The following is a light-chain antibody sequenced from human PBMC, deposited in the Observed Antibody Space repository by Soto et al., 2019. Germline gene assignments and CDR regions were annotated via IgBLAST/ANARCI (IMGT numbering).Light chain of an antibody. J-gene: IGLJ1*01. CDR1: NSDVGGYNF. Sequence: QSALTQPAFVYGSPGQSITISCTVTNSDVGGYNFVSWYQQHPGKVPKLMIYDVTNRPSGVSNRISGSKSGNTASLTISGRQAEDEADYYCSSYTSSSTLVFGTGTKVTVL. V-gene: IGLV2-14*01. CDR3: SSYTSSSTLV. CDR2: DVT.